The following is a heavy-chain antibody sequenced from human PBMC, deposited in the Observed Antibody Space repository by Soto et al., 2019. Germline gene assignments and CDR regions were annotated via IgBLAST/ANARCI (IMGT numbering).Heavy chain of an antibody. CDR1: GFTFSNAW. V-gene: IGHV3-15*01. J-gene: IGHJ3*02. CDR2: IKSKTDGGTT. D-gene: IGHD3-22*01. CDR3: TTDSSGYYTETDAFDI. Sequence: EGSVRLSCAASGFTFSNAWMSWVRQAPGKGLGWVGRIKSKTDGGTTDYAAPVKGRFTISRDDSKNTLYLQMNSLKTEDTAVYYCTTDSSGYYTETDAFDIWGQGTMVTVSS.